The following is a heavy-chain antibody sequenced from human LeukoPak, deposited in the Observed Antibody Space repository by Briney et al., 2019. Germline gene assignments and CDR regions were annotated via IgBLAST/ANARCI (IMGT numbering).Heavy chain of an antibody. D-gene: IGHD6-13*01. Sequence: QPGGSLRLSRAASGFTVSSNYMSWVRQAPGKGLEWVSVIYSGGSTYYADSVKGRSTISRDNSKNTLYLQMNSLRAEDTAVYYCARERSAAFDYWGQGTLVTVSS. CDR2: IYSGGST. J-gene: IGHJ4*02. CDR3: ARERSAAFDY. V-gene: IGHV3-53*01. CDR1: GFTVSSNY.